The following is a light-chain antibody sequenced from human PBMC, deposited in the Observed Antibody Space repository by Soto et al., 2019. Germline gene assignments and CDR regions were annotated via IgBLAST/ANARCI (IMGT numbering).Light chain of an antibody. CDR2: GAS. CDR1: QSVSSSY. CDR3: QQYDRSPWT. V-gene: IGKV3-20*01. J-gene: IGKJ1*01. Sequence: EIVLTQSPGTLSLSPGERATLSCRASQSVSSSYLAWHQQKPGQAPRLLIYGASSRATGIPDRFSGSGSGTDFTLTISRLEPEEFAVYYCQQYDRSPWTFGQGTKVEIK.